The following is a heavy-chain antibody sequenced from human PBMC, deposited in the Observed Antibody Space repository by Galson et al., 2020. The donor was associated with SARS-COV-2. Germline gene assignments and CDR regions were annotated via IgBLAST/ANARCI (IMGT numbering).Heavy chain of an antibody. CDR2: ISPSSDYT. CDR3: AGSHKNFWYNFDN. CDR1: GLIFSDYY. Sequence: KIGESLKISCIASGLIFSDYYMTWIRQAPGKGLEWISYISPSSDYTNYADSVRGRFTISRDNTKTSLFLHMDSLRAEDTAVYYCAGSHKNFWYNFDNWGQGALVTVSS. J-gene: IGHJ4*02. V-gene: IGHV3-11*03. D-gene: IGHD6-13*01.